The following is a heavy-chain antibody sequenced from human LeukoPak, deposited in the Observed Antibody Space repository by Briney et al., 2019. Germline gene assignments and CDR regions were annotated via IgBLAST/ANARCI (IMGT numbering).Heavy chain of an antibody. V-gene: IGHV4-59*08. CDR1: GGSISSYY. Sequence: SETLPLTCTVSGGSISSYYWSWIRQPPGKGLEWIGYIYYSGSTNYNPSLKSRVTISVDTSKNQFSLKLSSVTAADTAVYYCATSTVVTPLGYYYYGMDVWGQGATVTVSS. CDR2: IYYSGST. D-gene: IGHD4-23*01. J-gene: IGHJ6*02. CDR3: ATSTVVTPLGYYYYGMDV.